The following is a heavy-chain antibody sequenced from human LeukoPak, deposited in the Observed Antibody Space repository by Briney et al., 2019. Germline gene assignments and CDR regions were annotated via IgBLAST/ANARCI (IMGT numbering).Heavy chain of an antibody. CDR1: GFTFSGSA. V-gene: IGHV3-73*01. CDR2: IRSKAGSYAT. J-gene: IGHJ4*02. D-gene: IGHD4-17*01. Sequence: GGSLGLSCVASGFTFSGSAMHWVRQASGKGLEWVARIRSKAGSYATEYAASVKGRFTISREDSKNTAYLQMNSLKTEDTAVYYCTGGTTVTTLDYWGQGTLVTVSS. CDR3: TGGTTVTTLDY.